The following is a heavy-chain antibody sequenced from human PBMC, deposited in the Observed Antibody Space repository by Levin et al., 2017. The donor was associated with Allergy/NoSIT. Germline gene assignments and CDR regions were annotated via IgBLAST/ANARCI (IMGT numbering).Heavy chain of an antibody. D-gene: IGHD2-2*01. CDR2: IWYDGSNK. V-gene: IGHV3-33*01. Sequence: LSLTCAASGFTFSSYGMHWVRQAPGKGLEWVAVIWYDGSNKYYADSVKGRFTISRDNSKNTLYLQMNSLRAEDTAVYYCARGGYCISTSCYRGAFDYWGQGTLVTVSS. CDR3: ARGGYCISTSCYRGAFDY. J-gene: IGHJ4*02. CDR1: GFTFSSYG.